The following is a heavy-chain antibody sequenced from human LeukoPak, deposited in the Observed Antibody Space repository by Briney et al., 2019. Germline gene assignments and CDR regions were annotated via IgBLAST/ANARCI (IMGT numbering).Heavy chain of an antibody. J-gene: IGHJ3*01. V-gene: IGHV3-23*01. D-gene: IGHD2-2*01. CDR2: ISGSGGST. CDR1: GFTFSSYA. Sequence: GGSLRLSCAASGFTFSSYAMSWVHQAPGKGLEWVSAISGSGGSTYYADSVKGRFTISRDNSKNTLYLQMNSLRAEDTAVYYCAKSGTVVVPAAAPPLVWGQGTMVTVSS. CDR3: AKSGTVVVPAAAPPLV.